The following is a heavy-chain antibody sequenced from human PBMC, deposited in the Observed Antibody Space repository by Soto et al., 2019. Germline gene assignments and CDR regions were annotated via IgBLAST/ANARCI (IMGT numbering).Heavy chain of an antibody. CDR2: ISSRSGTI. V-gene: IGHV3-11*01. Sequence: WGSLRLSCAASGFSFSDYYMTWIRQAPGQGLEWVSYISSRSGTIFYADSVKGRFTLSRDNSKNSMYLQMNSLRAEDTAVYYCAREVDRALVGSPHYFDYWGQGTLVTVPQ. CDR1: GFSFSDYY. D-gene: IGHD5-18*01. CDR3: AREVDRALVGSPHYFDY. J-gene: IGHJ4*01.